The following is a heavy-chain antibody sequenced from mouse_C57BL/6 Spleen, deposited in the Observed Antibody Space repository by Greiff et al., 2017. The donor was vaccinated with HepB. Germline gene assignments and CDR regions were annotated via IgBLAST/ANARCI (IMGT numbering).Heavy chain of an antibody. CDR2: SRNKANDYTT. Sequence: VKLVDSGGGLVQSGRSLRLSCATSGFTFSDFYMEWVRQAPGKGLEWIAASRNKANDYTTEYSASVKGRFIVSRDTSQSILYLQMNALRAEDTAIYYCARDARFGNYEAYWGQGTLVTVSA. CDR1: GFTFSDFY. J-gene: IGHJ3*01. CDR3: ARDARFGNYEAY. D-gene: IGHD2-1*01. V-gene: IGHV7-1*01.